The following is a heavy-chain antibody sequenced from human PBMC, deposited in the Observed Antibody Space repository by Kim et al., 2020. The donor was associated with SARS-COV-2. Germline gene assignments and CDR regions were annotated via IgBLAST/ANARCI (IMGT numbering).Heavy chain of an antibody. CDR1: GFTVSSNY. Sequence: GGSLRLSCAASGFTVSSNYMSWVRQAPGKGLEWVSVIYSGGSTYYADSVKGRFTISRHNSKNTLYLQMNSLRAEDTAVYYCARDKTVPAAFPYYYYGMDVWGQGTTVTVSS. V-gene: IGHV3-53*04. CDR3: ARDKTVPAAFPYYYYGMDV. CDR2: IYSGGST. D-gene: IGHD2-2*01. J-gene: IGHJ6*02.